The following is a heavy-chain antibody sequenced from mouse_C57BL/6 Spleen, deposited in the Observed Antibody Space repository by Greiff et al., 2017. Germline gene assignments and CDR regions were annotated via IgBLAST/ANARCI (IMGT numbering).Heavy chain of an antibody. CDR2: IDPETGGT. CDR3: TRWFNWARHFDY. Sequence: QVQLQQSGAELVRPGASVTLSCKASGYTFTDYEMHWVKQTPVHGLEWIGAIDPETGGTAYNQKFKGKAILTADKSSSTAYMELRSLTSEDSAVYYGTRWFNWARHFDYWGQGTTLTVSS. CDR1: GYTFTDYE. J-gene: IGHJ2*01. V-gene: IGHV1-15*01. D-gene: IGHD4-1*02.